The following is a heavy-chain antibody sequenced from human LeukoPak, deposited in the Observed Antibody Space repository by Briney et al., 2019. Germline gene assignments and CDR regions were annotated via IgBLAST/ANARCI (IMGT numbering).Heavy chain of an antibody. D-gene: IGHD3-16*01. Sequence: GGSLRLSCAASGFTFSSYGMNWVRQAPGKGLEWVSYISSGSSNINYAGSVKGRFTISRDNVKNSLYLQMSNLRAEDTAVYFCARGGGLDVWGQGATVTVSS. V-gene: IGHV3-48*01. CDR1: GFTFSSYG. CDR2: ISSGSSNI. CDR3: ARGGGLDV. J-gene: IGHJ6*02.